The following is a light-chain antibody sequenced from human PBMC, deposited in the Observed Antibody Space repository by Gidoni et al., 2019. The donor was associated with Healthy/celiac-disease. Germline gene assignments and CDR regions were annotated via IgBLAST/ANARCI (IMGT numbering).Light chain of an antibody. V-gene: IGKV1-39*01. CDR2: AAS. J-gene: IGKJ2*01. Sequence: DIQMTQSPSSLSASVGDRVTITCRASQSISSYLNWYQQKPGKAPKLLIYAASSLQSGVPSRFSGSVSGTDFTITISSLQPEDFATYYCQQSYSTLYTFGQGTKLEIK. CDR3: QQSYSTLYT. CDR1: QSISSY.